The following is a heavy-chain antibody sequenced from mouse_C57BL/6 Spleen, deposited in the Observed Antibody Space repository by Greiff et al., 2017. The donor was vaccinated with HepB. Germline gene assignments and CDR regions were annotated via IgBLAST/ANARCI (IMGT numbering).Heavy chain of an antibody. CDR1: GYTFTDYE. Sequence: VQLQESGAELVRPGASVTLSCKASGYTFTDYEMHWVKQTPVHGLEWIGAIDPETGGTAYNQKFKGKAILTADKSSSTAYMELRSLTSEDSAVYYCTAYDYDDDYWGQGTTLTVSS. D-gene: IGHD2-4*01. CDR2: IDPETGGT. J-gene: IGHJ2*01. CDR3: TAYDYDDDY. V-gene: IGHV1-15*01.